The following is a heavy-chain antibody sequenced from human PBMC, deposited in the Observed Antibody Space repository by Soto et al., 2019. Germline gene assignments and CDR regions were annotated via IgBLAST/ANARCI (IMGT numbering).Heavy chain of an antibody. CDR3: ARRSGTSFGVGNAPYYCYDGMEV. J-gene: IGHJ6*02. CDR1: GGTFSSYA. CDR2: IIPIFGTA. D-gene: IGHD3-3*01. V-gene: IGHV1-69*12. Sequence: QVQLVQSGAEVKKPGSSVKVSCKASGGTFSSYAISWVRQAPGQGLEWMGGIIPIFGTANYAQKFQGRVTLNADEATSTAYVELRSRRSEDTAVYYCARRSGTSFGVGNAPYYCYDGMEVWGQGNTVTLSS.